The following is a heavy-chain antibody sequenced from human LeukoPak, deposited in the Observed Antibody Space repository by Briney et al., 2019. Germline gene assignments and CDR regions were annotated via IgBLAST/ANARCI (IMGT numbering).Heavy chain of an antibody. J-gene: IGHJ4*02. CDR2: AGWAGGTT. CDR3: AKELDTMFFDY. V-gene: IGHV3-43*01. CDR1: GFNFDRYT. Sequence: GGSLRLSCATSGFNFDRYTIHWVRQAPGKGLEWVSLAGWAGGTTFYSDSVRGRFTISRDSGRKSVYLQMNSLTTDDTAFYSCAKELDTMFFDYWGQGALVTVSS. D-gene: IGHD3-10*02.